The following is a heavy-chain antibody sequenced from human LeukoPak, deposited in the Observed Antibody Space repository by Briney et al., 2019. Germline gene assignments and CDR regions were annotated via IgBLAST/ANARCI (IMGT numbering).Heavy chain of an antibody. CDR2: IHYSGST. D-gene: IGHD5-18*01. Sequence: SETLSLTCTVSGGSITTSSYYWGWIRQPPGKGLEWIGSIHYSGSTYYNPSLKSRVTKSVDKSKNQFSLKLTSVTAADTAVYYCARGRIARLPYFDYWGQGTLVTVSS. V-gene: IGHV4-39*07. J-gene: IGHJ4*02. CDR1: GGSITTSSYY. CDR3: ARGRIARLPYFDY.